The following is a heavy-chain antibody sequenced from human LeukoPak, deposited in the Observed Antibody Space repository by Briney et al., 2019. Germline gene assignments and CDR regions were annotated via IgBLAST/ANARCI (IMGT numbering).Heavy chain of an antibody. V-gene: IGHV3-21*01. J-gene: IGHJ4*02. CDR3: ARTRYCGGGSCFALDY. D-gene: IGHD2-15*01. CDR2: ISASTTYI. Sequence: GGSVKLSCKASGFTFTTYSMNWVRQAPGQGLEWVSFISASTTYINYADSVKGRFTISRDNAKNSLYLQLSSLRAEDTAIYYCARTRYCGGGSCFALDYWGLGTLVTVSS. CDR1: GFTFTTYS.